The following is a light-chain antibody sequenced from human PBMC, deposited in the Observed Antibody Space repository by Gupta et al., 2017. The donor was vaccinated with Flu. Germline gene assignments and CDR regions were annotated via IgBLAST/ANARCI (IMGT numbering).Light chain of an antibody. J-gene: IGKJ5*01. CDR3: QQTYRSPLT. Sequence: DIQLTQSPSSLSASVGDRVTITCRASQSINTYLNWYQQKPGKAPAVLIYAASSLQGGVSSRFSGSGSGTDFTLTISSLQPEDFATYYCQQTYRSPLTCGQGTRLEIK. V-gene: IGKV1-39*01. CDR2: AAS. CDR1: QSINTY.